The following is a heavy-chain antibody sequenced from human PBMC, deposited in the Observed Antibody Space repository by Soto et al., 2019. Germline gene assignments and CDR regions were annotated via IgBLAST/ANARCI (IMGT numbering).Heavy chain of an antibody. CDR3: VKDDPVLAY. Sequence: SETLSLTCTFSVSSIISYHWSWIRQPPGKGLEWIGYIYYSGSTNYNPSVKGRFTISRDNSKNTLYLQMNSLSAEDTAMYYCVKDDPVLAYWGQGTLVTVSS. J-gene: IGHJ4*02. CDR2: IYYSGST. V-gene: IGHV4-59*01. CDR1: VSSIISYH. D-gene: IGHD3-3*02.